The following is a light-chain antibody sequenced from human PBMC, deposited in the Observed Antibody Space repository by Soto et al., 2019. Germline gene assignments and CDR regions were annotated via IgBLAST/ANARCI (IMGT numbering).Light chain of an antibody. CDR1: SSNIGKYH. CDR3: GTWDSSLSAEV. V-gene: IGLV1-51*01. CDR2: DTS. Sequence: QSVLTQPPSVSAAPGQKVTISCSGSSSNIGKYHVSWYHQVPGTAPKLLIHDTSERPSGIPDRFSGSKSGTSATLGITGLQTGDEADYYCGTWDSSLSAEVFGGGTKLT. J-gene: IGLJ3*02.